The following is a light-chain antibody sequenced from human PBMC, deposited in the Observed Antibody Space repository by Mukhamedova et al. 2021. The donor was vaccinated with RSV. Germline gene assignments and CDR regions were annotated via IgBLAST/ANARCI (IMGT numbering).Light chain of an antibody. J-gene: IGKJ2*01. Sequence: WYQRRVHGKAPKLLIYAASRLATGVPSRFSGGGSGADYTLTITSLQPDDFGTYYCQQYFGVPVPFALGTKL. CDR2: AAS. CDR3: QQYFGVPVP. V-gene: IGKV1-NL1*01.